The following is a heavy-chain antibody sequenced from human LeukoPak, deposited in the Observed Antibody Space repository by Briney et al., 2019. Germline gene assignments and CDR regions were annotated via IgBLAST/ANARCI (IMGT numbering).Heavy chain of an antibody. J-gene: IGHJ4*02. V-gene: IGHV4-39*07. CDR2: IYHSGST. CDR3: ARNYCSSTSCYFGV. Sequence: SETLSLTCTVSGGSISSSSYYWGWIRQPPGKGLEWIGSIYHSGSTYYNPSLKSRVTISVDTSKNQFSLKLSSVTAADTAVYYCARNYCSSTSCYFGVWGQGTLVTVSS. CDR1: GGSISSSSYY. D-gene: IGHD2-2*01.